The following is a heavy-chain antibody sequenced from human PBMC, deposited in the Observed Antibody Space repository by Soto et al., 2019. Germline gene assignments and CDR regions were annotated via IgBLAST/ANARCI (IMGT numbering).Heavy chain of an antibody. Sequence: PGGSLRLSCAASGFIFSDHYMDWVRQAPGKGLEWVARIRNKANSYATHYAASVKGRFTISRDDSKNSLFLQMPSLRAEDTAVYYCAKSDIVYSSSWYGGDYWGQGTLVTVSS. CDR2: IRNKANSYAT. V-gene: IGHV3-72*01. CDR1: GFIFSDHY. CDR3: AKSDIVYSSSWYGGDY. J-gene: IGHJ4*02. D-gene: IGHD6-13*01.